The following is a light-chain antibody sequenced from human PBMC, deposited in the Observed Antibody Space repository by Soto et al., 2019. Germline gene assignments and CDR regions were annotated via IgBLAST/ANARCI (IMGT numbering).Light chain of an antibody. Sequence: DIQMTQAPSSLSASVGDRVTITCRASQSISSYLNWYQQKPGKAPKLLISAASSLQSGVPSRFSGSGSGTDFILTISSLQPEDFATYCGQQSYSTLSLTFGLETRLEIK. CDR3: QQSYSTLSLT. V-gene: IGKV1-39*01. CDR1: QSISSY. CDR2: AAS. J-gene: IGKJ5*01.